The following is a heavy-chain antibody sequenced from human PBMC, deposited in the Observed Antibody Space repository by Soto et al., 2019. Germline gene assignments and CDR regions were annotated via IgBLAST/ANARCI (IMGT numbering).Heavy chain of an antibody. CDR2: ISPYTGNT. J-gene: IGHJ6*02. V-gene: IGHV1-18*01. D-gene: IGHD3-16*01. CDR1: GYIFVNYG. CDR3: VMVDNYVTPTPQDV. Sequence: QGQLVQSGDEVKKPGASVKVSCKASGYIFVNYGIDWVRQAPGQGLEWMGWISPYTGNTHSATKVQGRLTMTTDTYTSTAYMDLGSLTSDDTAVYYCVMVDNYVTPTPQDVWGQETTVTVSS.